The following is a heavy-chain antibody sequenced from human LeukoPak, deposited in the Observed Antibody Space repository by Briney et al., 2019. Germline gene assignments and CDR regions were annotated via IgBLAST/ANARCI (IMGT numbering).Heavy chain of an antibody. CDR3: ARNPRGYELYYFDY. CDR1: GFTFSTYS. CDR2: ISSSGSYR. Sequence: GGSLRLSCAGAGFTFSTYSMNWVRQAPGKGLEWVSSISSSGSYRYYADSVKGRFTISRDNAKNSLYLQMNSLRVEDTAVYYCARNPRGYELYYFDYWGQGTLVTVSS. J-gene: IGHJ4*02. D-gene: IGHD3-22*01. V-gene: IGHV3-21*01.